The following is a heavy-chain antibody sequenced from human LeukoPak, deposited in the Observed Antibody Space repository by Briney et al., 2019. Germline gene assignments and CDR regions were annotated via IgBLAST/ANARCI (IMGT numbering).Heavy chain of an antibody. V-gene: IGHV4-30-4*01. J-gene: IGHJ4*02. CDR2: IYFSGST. D-gene: IGHD3-16*02. CDR3: ARGPNYVWGSYQYFDY. CDR1: GGSISSGDYY. Sequence: PSQTLSLTCTVSGGSISSGDYYWSWIRQPPGKGLECIGYIYFSGSTYYNPSLKSRVTISVDTSKNQFSLKLSSVTAADTAVYYCARGPNYVWGSYQYFDYWGQGTLVTVSS.